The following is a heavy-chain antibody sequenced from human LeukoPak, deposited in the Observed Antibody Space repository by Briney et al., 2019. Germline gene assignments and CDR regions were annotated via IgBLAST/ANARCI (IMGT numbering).Heavy chain of an antibody. CDR1: GGSISSGSYY. J-gene: IGHJ4*02. D-gene: IGHD6-6*01. CDR3: ARATRAARHFDY. Sequence: SETLSLTCTVSGGSISSGSYYWGWIRQPPGKGLEWIVSMYYSGSTYNNPSLKSRVTISVDTSKNQFSLMLSSVTAADTAVYYCARATRAARHFDYWGQGTLVTVSS. V-gene: IGHV4-39*07. CDR2: MYYSGST.